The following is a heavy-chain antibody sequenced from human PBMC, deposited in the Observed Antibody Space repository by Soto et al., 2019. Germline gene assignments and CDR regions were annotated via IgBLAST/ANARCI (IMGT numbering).Heavy chain of an antibody. J-gene: IGHJ4*02. CDR2: IYYSGST. D-gene: IGHD5-12*01. Sequence: PSETLSLTCTVCGGSICSYYWSWIRQHPGKGLEWIGYIYYSGSTNYNPSLRSRVTISGDTSKKQFSLKLNSVTAADTAVYYCARWKDGYNFFAYWGQGTLVTVSS. CDR3: ARWKDGYNFFAY. CDR1: GGSICSYY. V-gene: IGHV4-59*08.